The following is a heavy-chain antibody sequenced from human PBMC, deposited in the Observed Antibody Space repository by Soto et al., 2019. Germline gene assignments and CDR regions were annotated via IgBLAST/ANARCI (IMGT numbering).Heavy chain of an antibody. CDR2: IYPDCGGT. J-gene: IGHJ4*02. CDR3: RVTRVSEVDY. D-gene: IGHD2-21*02. CDR1: GYTFSGFY. V-gene: IGHV1-2*02. Sequence: QVQLVLSGAEVKKPGPSVKVSCRTSGYTFSGFYIQWARQAPGQGLESMEWIYPDCGGTDYAQKFQDRVAMTWNTSMREGYMEVSRLRLAGTDVYGCRVTRVSEVDYWGQGTLFTVSS.